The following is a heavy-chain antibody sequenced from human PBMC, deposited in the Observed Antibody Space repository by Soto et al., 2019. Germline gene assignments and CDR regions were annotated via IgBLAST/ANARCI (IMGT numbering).Heavy chain of an antibody. J-gene: IGHJ4*02. V-gene: IGHV3-30-3*01. CDR2: ISYDGSNK. Sequence: QVQLVESGGGVVQPGGSLRLSCAASGFTFSTYAMHWVRQAPGKGLEWVAVISYDGSNKYYTDSVKGRFTISRDNSKNTLYLQMNSLRAEDTAVYYCARHKNSWGQGTLVTVSS. CDR1: GFTFSTYA. CDR3: ARHKNS.